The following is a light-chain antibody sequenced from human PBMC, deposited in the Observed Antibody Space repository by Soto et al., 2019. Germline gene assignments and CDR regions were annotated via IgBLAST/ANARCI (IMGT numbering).Light chain of an antibody. CDR2: GTS. J-gene: IGKJ1*01. CDR3: QQYNRA. V-gene: IGKV3-20*01. CDR1: QSVSSNY. Sequence: EIVLTQSPGTLSLSPGERATLSCRASQSVSSNYLAWYQQKPGQAPRLLIYGTSSRATGIPDRFSGSGSGTDFTLTISRLEPEDFAVYYCQQYNRASGQGTKVEIK.